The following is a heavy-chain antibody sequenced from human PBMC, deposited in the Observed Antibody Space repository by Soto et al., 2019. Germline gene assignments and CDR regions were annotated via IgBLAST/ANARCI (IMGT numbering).Heavy chain of an antibody. D-gene: IGHD5-12*01. CDR3: VRAAGYSGNDYAYYYGMDV. V-gene: IGHV3-33*01. Sequence: GGSLRLSCAASGFTFSTYGMHWVRQAPGKGLEWVALVWYDGRNKDYADSVKGRFTISRDNSKNTLYMQMNSLRDEDTAVYYCVRAAGYSGNDYAYYYGMDVWGQGTTVTVSS. CDR1: GFTFSTYG. CDR2: VWYDGRNK. J-gene: IGHJ6*02.